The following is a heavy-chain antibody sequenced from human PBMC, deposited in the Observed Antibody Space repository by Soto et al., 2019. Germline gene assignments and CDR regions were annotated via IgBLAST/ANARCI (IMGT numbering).Heavy chain of an antibody. CDR3: ARQGVVGVRDYYYGMDV. V-gene: IGHV3-21*01. Sequence: EVQLVESGGGLVKPGGSLRLSCAASGFTFSSYYLNWVRQAPGKGLEWVSSTSGSGSYIYYADSVKGRFTISRDNAKNSLYLQMNRLRAEDTAVYYWARQGVVGVRDYYYGMDVWGQGTTVTVSS. CDR1: GFTFSSYY. J-gene: IGHJ6*02. D-gene: IGHD1-26*01. CDR2: TSGSGSYI.